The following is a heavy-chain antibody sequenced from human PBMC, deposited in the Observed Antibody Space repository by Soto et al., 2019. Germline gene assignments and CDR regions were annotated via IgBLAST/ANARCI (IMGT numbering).Heavy chain of an antibody. D-gene: IGHD4-4*01. V-gene: IGHV1-2*04. Sequence: ASVKVSCKASGYTFTGYYMHWVRQAPGQGLEWMGWINPNSGGTNYAQKFQGWVTMTRDTSISTAYMELSRLRSDDTAVYYCARDLVTTDYYGMDGWGQGTTVTVSS. CDR1: GYTFTGYY. J-gene: IGHJ6*02. CDR2: INPNSGGT. CDR3: ARDLVTTDYYGMDG.